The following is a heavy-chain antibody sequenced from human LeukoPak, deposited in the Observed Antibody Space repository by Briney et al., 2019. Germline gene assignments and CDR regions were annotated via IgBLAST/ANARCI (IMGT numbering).Heavy chain of an antibody. V-gene: IGHV3-23*01. CDR3: AEDSDGMDV. J-gene: IGHJ6*02. Sequence: GGSLRLSCAASGFTFSSYAMNWVRQVPGKGLEWVSTISGSGGSTYYADSVKGRFTISRDNSKSTLYLQMNSLRAEDTAVYYCAEDSDGMDVWGQGTTVTVSS. CDR2: ISGSGGST. CDR1: GFTFSSYA.